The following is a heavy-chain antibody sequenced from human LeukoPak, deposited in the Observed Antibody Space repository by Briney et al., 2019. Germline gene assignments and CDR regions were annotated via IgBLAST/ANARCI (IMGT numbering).Heavy chain of an antibody. CDR2: ISAYNGNT. D-gene: IGHD3-10*01. CDR3: ARGALTRYYYGSGSYAEYFRH. CDR1: GYTFTSYG. V-gene: IGHV1-18*01. J-gene: IGHJ1*01. Sequence: ASVKVSCKASGYTFTSYGISWVRQAPGQGLEWMGWISAYNGNTNYAQKLQGRVTMTTDTSTSTAYMELRSLRSDDTAVYYCARGALTRYYYGSGSYAEYFRHWGQGTLVTVSS.